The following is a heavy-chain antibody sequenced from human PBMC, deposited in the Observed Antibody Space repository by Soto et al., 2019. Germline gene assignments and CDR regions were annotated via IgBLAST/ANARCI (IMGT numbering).Heavy chain of an antibody. D-gene: IGHD3-22*01. CDR2: IYYSGST. Sequence: SETLSLTCTVSGGSVSSGSYYWSWIRQPPGKGLEWIGYIYYSGSTNYNPSLKSRVTISVDTSKNQFSLKLSSVTAADTAVYYCARDNDDSSGGDAFDIWGQGTMVTVSS. V-gene: IGHV4-61*01. J-gene: IGHJ3*02. CDR3: ARDNDDSSGGDAFDI. CDR1: GGSVSSGSYY.